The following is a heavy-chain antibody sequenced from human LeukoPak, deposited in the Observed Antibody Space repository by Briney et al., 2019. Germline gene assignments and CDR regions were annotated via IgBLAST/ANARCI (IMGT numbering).Heavy chain of an antibody. J-gene: IGHJ5*02. CDR1: GYTFTSYG. CDR2: ISAYNGNT. Sequence: ASVKVSCKASGYTFTSYGISWVRQAPGQGLEWMGWISAYNGNTNYAQKLQGRVTMTTDTSTSTAYMELRSLRSDDTAVYYCARARAAAGISDWFDPWGQGTLVTVSS. V-gene: IGHV1-18*01. CDR3: ARARAAAGISDWFDP. D-gene: IGHD6-13*01.